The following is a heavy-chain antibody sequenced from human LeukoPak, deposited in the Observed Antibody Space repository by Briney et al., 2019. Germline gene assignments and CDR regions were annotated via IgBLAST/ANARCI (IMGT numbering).Heavy chain of an antibody. CDR2: ISSSGSTI. CDR3: ARDRLAAAGIYDAFDI. V-gene: IGHV3-48*03. J-gene: IGHJ3*02. D-gene: IGHD6-13*01. CDR1: GFTFSSYA. Sequence: GGSLRLSCAASGFTFSSYAMNWVRQAPGKGLEWVSYISSSGSTIYYADSVKGRFTISRDNAKNSLYLQMNSLRAEDTAVYYCARDRLAAAGIYDAFDIWGQGTMVTVSS.